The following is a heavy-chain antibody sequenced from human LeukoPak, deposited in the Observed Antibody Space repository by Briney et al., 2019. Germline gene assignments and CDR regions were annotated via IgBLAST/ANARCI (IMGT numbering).Heavy chain of an antibody. V-gene: IGHV4-39*07. D-gene: IGHD6-13*01. CDR3: ARIYSSSWFLNWFDP. Sequence: PSETLSLTCTVSGGSISSSSYYWGWIRQPPGKGLKWIGSIYYSGSTYYNPSLKSRVTISVDTSKNQFSLKLNSVTAADTAVYYCARIYSSSWFLNWFDPWGQGTLVTVFS. CDR2: IYYSGST. J-gene: IGHJ5*02. CDR1: GGSISSSSYY.